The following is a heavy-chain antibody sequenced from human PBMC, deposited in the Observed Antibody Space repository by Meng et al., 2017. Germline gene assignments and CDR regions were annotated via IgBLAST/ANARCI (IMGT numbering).Heavy chain of an antibody. Sequence: GESLKISCAASGFTVSSNYMSWVRQAPGKGLEWVSVIYSGGSTYYADSVKGRFTISRDNSKNTPYLQMNSLRAEDTAVYYCARADEILVGAYREVDYYGMDVWGQGTTVTVSS. V-gene: IGHV3-53*01. CDR1: GFTVSSNY. J-gene: IGHJ6*02. CDR2: IYSGGST. CDR3: ARADEILVGAYREVDYYGMDV. D-gene: IGHD1-26*01.